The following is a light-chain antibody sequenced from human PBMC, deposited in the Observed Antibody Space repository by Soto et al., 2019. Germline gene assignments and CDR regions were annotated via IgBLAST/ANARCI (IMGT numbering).Light chain of an antibody. CDR3: LQDFDYPRT. CDR1: QGIRNE. J-gene: IGKJ1*01. V-gene: IGKV1-6*01. CDR2: AAS. Sequence: ATQMTQSPSSLSASVGDTVTITCRASQGIRNELAWYQQAPGKDPKLLIYAASSVQSGVPSRFSGSGSDTDFTLTISSLQPEDFATYYCLQDFDYPRTFGQGTKVEI.